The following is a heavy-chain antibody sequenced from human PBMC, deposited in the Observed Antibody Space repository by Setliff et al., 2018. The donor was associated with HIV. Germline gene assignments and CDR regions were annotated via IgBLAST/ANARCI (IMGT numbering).Heavy chain of an antibody. V-gene: IGHV4-59*01. Sequence: SETLSLTCTVSGGSISSYYWSWIRQPPGKGLEWIGYIYYSGSTNYNPSLKSRVTISVDTSKNQFSLKLRSVTAADTAVYYCARGELLRGLDYWGQGTLVTVSS. J-gene: IGHJ4*02. CDR2: IYYSGST. CDR1: GGSISSYY. D-gene: IGHD1-26*01. CDR3: ARGELLRGLDY.